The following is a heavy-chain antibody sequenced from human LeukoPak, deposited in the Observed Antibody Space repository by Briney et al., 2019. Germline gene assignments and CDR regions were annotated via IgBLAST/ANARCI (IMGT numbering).Heavy chain of an antibody. CDR3: ANYVEMATLDY. CDR2: ISGSGGST. D-gene: IGHD5-24*01. V-gene: IGHV3-23*01. J-gene: IGHJ4*02. CDR1: GFTFSRYA. Sequence: EGSLRLSCAASGFTFSRYAMSWVRQAPGKGLKWVSAISGSGGSTYYADSVKGRFTISRDNSKSTLYLQMNSLRAEDTAVYYCANYVEMATLDYRGQGTLVTVSS.